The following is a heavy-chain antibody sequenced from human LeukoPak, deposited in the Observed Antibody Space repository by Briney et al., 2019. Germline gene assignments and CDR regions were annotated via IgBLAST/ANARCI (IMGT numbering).Heavy chain of an antibody. D-gene: IGHD2/OR15-2a*01. CDR3: ARGTFKDGLDV. J-gene: IGHJ6*02. CDR2: IDHSGST. Sequence: PSETLSLTCTVSGGSLSSSGYYWGWIRQPPGKGLEWIGSIDHSGSTYYNPSLKSRVTISVDTSKNQFSLKVSSVTAADTAVYHCARGTFKDGLDVWGQGTTVTVSS. V-gene: IGHV4-39*01. CDR1: GGSLSSSGYY.